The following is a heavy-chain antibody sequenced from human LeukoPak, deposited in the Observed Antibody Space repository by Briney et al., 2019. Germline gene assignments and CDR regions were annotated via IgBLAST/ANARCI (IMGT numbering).Heavy chain of an antibody. CDR2: INPSGGST. D-gene: IGHD3-3*01. CDR1: GYTFTSYY. CDR3: AREGAYYDFWSGYYGGQGNWFDP. J-gene: IGHJ5*02. Sequence: ASVKVSCKASGYTFTSYYMHWVRQAPGQGLEWMGIINPSGGSTNYAQKFQGRVTMTRDTSTSTVYMELSSLRSEDTAVYYCAREGAYYDFWSGYYGGQGNWFDPWGQGTLVTVSS. V-gene: IGHV1-46*01.